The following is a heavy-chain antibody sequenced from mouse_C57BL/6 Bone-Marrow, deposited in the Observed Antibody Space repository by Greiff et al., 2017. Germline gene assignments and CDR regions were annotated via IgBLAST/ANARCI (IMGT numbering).Heavy chain of an antibody. Sequence: EVQLQQSGPELVKPGASVKISCKASGYTFTDYYMNWVKQSHGKSLEWIGDINPNNGGTSYNQKFKGKATLTVDKSSSTAYMELRSLTSEDSAVYYCAREEVEIYYDYDNFAYWGQGTLVTVSA. V-gene: IGHV1-26*01. J-gene: IGHJ3*01. CDR3: AREEVEIYYDYDNFAY. CDR1: GYTFTDYY. CDR2: INPNNGGT. D-gene: IGHD2-4*01.